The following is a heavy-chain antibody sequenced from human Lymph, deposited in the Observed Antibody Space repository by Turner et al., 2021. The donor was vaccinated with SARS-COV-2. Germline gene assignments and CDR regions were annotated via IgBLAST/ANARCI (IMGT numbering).Heavy chain of an antibody. Sequence: QVQLVQSGAEVKKHGASVKVSCKVSGYTLTELSMHWVRQAPGKGLELMGGFDPEDGEIIYAQKFQGRVTVTEDTSTDTAYMELSSLRSEDTAVYYCATVLCTGSSCYYYGMDVWGQGTTFTVSS. CDR3: ATVLCTGSSCYYYGMDV. D-gene: IGHD2-15*01. V-gene: IGHV1-24*01. CDR2: FDPEDGEI. CDR1: GYTLTELS. J-gene: IGHJ6*02.